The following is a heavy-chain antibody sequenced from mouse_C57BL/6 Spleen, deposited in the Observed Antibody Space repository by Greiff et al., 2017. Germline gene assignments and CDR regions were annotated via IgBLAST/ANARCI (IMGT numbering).Heavy chain of an antibody. V-gene: IGHV1-22*01. CDR2: INPNNGGT. CDR1: GYTFTDYN. CDR3: ARNYYGSSYGFAY. D-gene: IGHD1-1*01. Sequence: DVKLQESGPELVKPGASVKMSCKASGYTFTDYNMHWVKQSHGKSLEWIGYINPNNGGTSYNQKFKGKATLTVNKSSSTAYMELRSLTSEDTAVYYCARNYYGSSYGFAYWGQGTLVTVSA. J-gene: IGHJ3*01.